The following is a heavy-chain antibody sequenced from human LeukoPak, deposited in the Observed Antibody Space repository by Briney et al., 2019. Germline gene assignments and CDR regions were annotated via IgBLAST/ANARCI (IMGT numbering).Heavy chain of an antibody. D-gene: IGHD6-6*01. CDR3: VKGLDYSSSQMDS. CDR1: GFTFKSYA. Sequence: GRPLRLSCSASGFTFKSYAMHWVRQAPGKGLEYVSSINTNGANTYYADSVKGRFTISRDNSRNTIYVQMNSLTPEDTAVYYCVKGLDYSSSQMDSWGQGTPVTVSS. V-gene: IGHV3-64*05. J-gene: IGHJ4*02. CDR2: INTNGANT.